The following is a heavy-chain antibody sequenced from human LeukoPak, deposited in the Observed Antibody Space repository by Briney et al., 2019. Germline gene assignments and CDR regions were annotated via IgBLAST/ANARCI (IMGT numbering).Heavy chain of an antibody. Sequence: PGGSLRLSCAASGFTFSNAWMSWVRQAPGKGLEWVGLIKSKTDGGTTDYAAPVKGRFTISRDDSKNTLYLQMNSLKTEDTAVYYCTTVRRAVAGPIDYWGQGTLVTVSS. V-gene: IGHV3-15*01. J-gene: IGHJ4*02. D-gene: IGHD6-19*01. CDR3: TTVRRAVAGPIDY. CDR2: IKSKTDGGTT. CDR1: GFTFSNAW.